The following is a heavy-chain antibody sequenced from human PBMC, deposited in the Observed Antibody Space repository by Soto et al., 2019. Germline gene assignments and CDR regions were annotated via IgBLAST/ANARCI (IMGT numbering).Heavy chain of an antibody. J-gene: IGHJ4*02. CDR2: VSTSRGRT. CDR3: VRKGYETGWYYDQ. CDR1: GFNFKSYD. D-gene: IGHD6-19*01. V-gene: IGHV3-23*01. Sequence: EVHLLESGGGLVQPGGSLRLSCAASGFNFKSYDMFWVRQAPGKGPEWVSFVSTSRGRTEYADFVRGRFTISRDNAENTLSLQMNSLAVDDTAVYYCVRKGYETGWYYDQWGQGTLVTVSS.